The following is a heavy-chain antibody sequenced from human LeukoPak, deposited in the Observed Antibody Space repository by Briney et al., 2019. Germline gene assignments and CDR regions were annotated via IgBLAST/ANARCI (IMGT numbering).Heavy chain of an antibody. Sequence: PGGSLRLSCAASGFTFSSYAMSWVRQAPGKGLEWVSATSGSGGSTYYADSVKGRFTISRDNSKNTLYLQMNSLRAEDTAVYYCAKGSSAGIAVVCIDHWGQGALVTVSS. CDR1: GFTFSSYA. CDR2: TSGSGGST. V-gene: IGHV3-23*01. J-gene: IGHJ4*01. D-gene: IGHD6-19*01. CDR3: AKGSSAGIAVVCIDH.